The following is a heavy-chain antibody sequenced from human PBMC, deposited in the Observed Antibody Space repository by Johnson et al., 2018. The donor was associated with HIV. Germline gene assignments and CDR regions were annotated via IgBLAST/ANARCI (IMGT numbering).Heavy chain of an antibody. CDR3: VRVGKYCGGDCLDAFDI. V-gene: IGHV3-20*04. CDR2: INWNGGTT. D-gene: IGHD2-21*01. CDR1: GFTFDHYD. Sequence: VQLLESGGGVVRPGGSLRISCAASGFTFDHYDMSWVRQVPGKGLEWVSGINWNGGTTGYSDSVEGRFTSSRDNAKNSLYLQMNGLRAEDTASYYCVRVGKYCGGDCLDAFDIWGQGTMGTVSS. J-gene: IGHJ3*02.